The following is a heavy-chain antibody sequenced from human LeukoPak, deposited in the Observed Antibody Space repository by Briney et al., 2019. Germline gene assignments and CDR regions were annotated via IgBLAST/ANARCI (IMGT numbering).Heavy chain of an antibody. CDR1: GFTFSNYA. V-gene: IGHV3-30*04. CDR3: ARAGDDVVAVPPPVGGSPYNWFDP. D-gene: IGHD2-2*01. Sequence: GGPLRLSCAASGFTFSNYAMHWVRQAPGKGLEWLAVISYDGREKYYAESVKGLFTISRDNSKNTLYLQLNSLSVEDTSLYYCARAGDDVVAVPPPVGGSPYNWFDPWGQGTLVTVSS. J-gene: IGHJ5*02. CDR2: ISYDGREK.